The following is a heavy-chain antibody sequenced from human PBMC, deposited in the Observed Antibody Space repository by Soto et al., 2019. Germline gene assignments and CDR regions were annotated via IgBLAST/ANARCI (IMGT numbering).Heavy chain of an antibody. CDR1: GYTFTGYY. CDR2: INPNSGGT. D-gene: IGHD3-16*01. CDR3: ARDGGSGTSYYYYGMDV. J-gene: IGHJ6*02. V-gene: IGHV1-2*02. Sequence: ASVKVSCKASGYTFTGYYMHWVRQAPGQGLEWMGWINPNSGGTNYAQKFQGRVTMTRDTSISTACMELSRLRSDDTAVYYCARDGGSGTSYYYYGMDVWGQGTTVTVYS.